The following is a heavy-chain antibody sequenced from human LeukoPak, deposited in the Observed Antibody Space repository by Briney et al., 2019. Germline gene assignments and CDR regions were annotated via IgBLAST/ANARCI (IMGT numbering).Heavy chain of an antibody. V-gene: IGHV1-46*01. CDR3: ARARSKLGLGVYDAFDI. CDR1: GGTFSSYA. D-gene: IGHD7-27*01. J-gene: IGHJ3*02. Sequence: GASVKVSCKASGGTFSSYAISWVRQAPGQGLEWMGIINPSGGSTSYAQKFQGRVTMTRDTSTSTVYMELSSLRSEDTAVYYCARARSKLGLGVYDAFDIWGQGTMVTVSS. CDR2: INPSGGST.